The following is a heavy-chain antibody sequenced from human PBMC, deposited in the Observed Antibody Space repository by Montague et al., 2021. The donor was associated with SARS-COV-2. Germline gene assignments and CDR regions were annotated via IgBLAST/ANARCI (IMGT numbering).Heavy chain of an antibody. V-gene: IGHV3-30*04. Sequence: SLSLSCSASRFTLSTYAIHWVRQAPGKGLEWLAVISYDGRNKYYADSVKGRFTISRGNSKNTLDLQMDSLRPDDTAVYYCARDRDTITRGDAFDIWGRGTMVTVSS. CDR3: ARDRDTITRGDAFDI. CDR1: RFTLSTYA. D-gene: IGHD3-3*01. J-gene: IGHJ3*02. CDR2: ISYDGRNK.